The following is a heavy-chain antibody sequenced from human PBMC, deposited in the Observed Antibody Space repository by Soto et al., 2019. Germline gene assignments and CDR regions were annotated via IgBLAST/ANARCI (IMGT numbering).Heavy chain of an antibody. D-gene: IGHD2-8*02. Sequence: GGSLRLSCAASGFICSSYDMSWVRQAPGKGLEWVSTILVDGRTFYVDSVEGRFTISRDSSQNTVYLQMNSLTAGDTALYYCAKATATGGGAFDICGQGTMVTVTS. CDR2: ILVDGRT. V-gene: IGHV3-23*01. CDR1: GFICSSYD. CDR3: AKATATGGGAFDI. J-gene: IGHJ3*02.